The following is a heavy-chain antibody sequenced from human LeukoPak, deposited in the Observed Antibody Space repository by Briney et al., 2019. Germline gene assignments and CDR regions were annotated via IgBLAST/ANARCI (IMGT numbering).Heavy chain of an antibody. D-gene: IGHD3-9*01. Sequence: SETLSLTCTVSSYSISSGYYWGWIRRSPGKGLEWIASINHSGITYYNPSLKSRVTISVDTSKNQFSLKLTSVTAADTAVYYCGRDRPTGYYDYWGQGILVTVSS. V-gene: IGHV4-38-2*02. J-gene: IGHJ4*02. CDR3: GRDRPTGYYDY. CDR2: INHSGIT. CDR1: SYSISSGYY.